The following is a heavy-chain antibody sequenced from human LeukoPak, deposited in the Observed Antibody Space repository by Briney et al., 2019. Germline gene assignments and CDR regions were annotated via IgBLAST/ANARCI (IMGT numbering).Heavy chain of an antibody. CDR1: GFTFSSYG. CDR2: IWYDGSNK. J-gene: IGHJ4*02. V-gene: IGHV3-33*01. Sequence: GGSLRLSCAASGFTFSSYGMHWVRQAPGKGLEWVAVIWYDGSNKYYADSVKGRFTISRDNSKNTLYLQMNSLRAEDTAVYYCARQYNWNDPFDYWGRGTLVTVSS. D-gene: IGHD1-1*01. CDR3: ARQYNWNDPFDY.